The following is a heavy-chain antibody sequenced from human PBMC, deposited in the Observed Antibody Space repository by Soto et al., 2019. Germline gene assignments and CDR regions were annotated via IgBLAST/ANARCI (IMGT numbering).Heavy chain of an antibody. V-gene: IGHV4-59*01. J-gene: IGHJ4*02. CDR2: ISYSGST. D-gene: IGHD6-13*01. CDR3: ARGTSWQLPFDY. Sequence: SETLSLTCTVSGGSISSYYWSWIRQPPGKRLEWIGYISYSGSTDYNPSLKSRVTISGDTSKNQFSLKVSSVTAADTAVYYCARGTSWQLPFDYWGQGTLVTVSS. CDR1: GGSISSYY.